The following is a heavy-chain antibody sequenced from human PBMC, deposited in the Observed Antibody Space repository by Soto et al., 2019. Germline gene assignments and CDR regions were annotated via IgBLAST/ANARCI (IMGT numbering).Heavy chain of an antibody. CDR3: AREEGGGYDHRWFDP. J-gene: IGHJ5*02. Sequence: QVQLQESGPGLVKPSQTLSLTCTVSGGSISSGGYYWSWIRQHPGKGLEWIGYIYYSGSTYYNPSLKSRVTITVDTSKNQCSLKLSSVTAADTALYYCAREEGGGYDHRWFDPWGQGTRVTVSS. CDR1: GGSISSGGYY. D-gene: IGHD5-12*01. CDR2: IYYSGST. V-gene: IGHV4-31*03.